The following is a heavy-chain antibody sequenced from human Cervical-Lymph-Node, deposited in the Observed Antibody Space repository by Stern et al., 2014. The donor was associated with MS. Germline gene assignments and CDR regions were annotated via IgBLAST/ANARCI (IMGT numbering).Heavy chain of an antibody. Sequence: VQLVESGGGLVKPGRSLRLSCTASGFTFGDYAMSWFRQAPGKGLEWVGFIRSKAYGGTTEYAAPVKGRFTISRDDSKSIAYLQMNSLKTEDTAVYYCTTSIFGVVALGWFDPWGQGTLVTVSS. CDR1: GFTFGDYA. V-gene: IGHV3-49*05. CDR3: TTSIFGVVALGWFDP. J-gene: IGHJ5*02. D-gene: IGHD3-3*01. CDR2: IRSKAYGGTT.